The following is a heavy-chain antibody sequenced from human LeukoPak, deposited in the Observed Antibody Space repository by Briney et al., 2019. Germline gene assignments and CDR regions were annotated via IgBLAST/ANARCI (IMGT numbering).Heavy chain of an antibody. V-gene: IGHV4-39*07. D-gene: IGHD5-18*01. CDR2: IYYSGST. CDR3: ARLNVDTAMVILEYYFDY. J-gene: IGHJ4*02. CDR1: GGSISSSRDY. Sequence: SETLSLTCIVSGGSISSSRDYWAWIRQPPGKGLEWIGSIYYSGSTYYNPSLKSRVTISVDASKNQFSLRLRSVTAADTAVYYCARLNVDTAMVILEYYFDYWGQGTLVTVSS.